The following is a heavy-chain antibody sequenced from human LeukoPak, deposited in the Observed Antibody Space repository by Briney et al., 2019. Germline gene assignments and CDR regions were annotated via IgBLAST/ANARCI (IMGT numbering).Heavy chain of an antibody. V-gene: IGHV4-4*07. D-gene: IGHD3-22*01. J-gene: IGHJ3*02. Sequence: SETLSPTCTVSGGSISSYYWSWIRQPAGKGLEWIGRIYTSGSTNYNPSLKSRVTMSVDTSKNQFSLKLSSVTAADTAVYYCARGVDYYDSSGYLSGAFDIWGQGTMVTVSS. CDR3: ARGVDYYDSSGYLSGAFDI. CDR2: IYTSGST. CDR1: GGSISSYY.